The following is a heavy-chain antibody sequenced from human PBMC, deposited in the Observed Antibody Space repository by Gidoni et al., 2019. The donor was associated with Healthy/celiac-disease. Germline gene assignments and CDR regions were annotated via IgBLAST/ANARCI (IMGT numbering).Heavy chain of an antibody. CDR3: AKSGDVRTGGYYYYMDV. J-gene: IGHJ6*03. Sequence: EVQLLESGGGLVQPGGSLRLSCAASGFTFSSYAMSWVRQAPGKGLEWVSAISGSGGSTYYADSVKGRFTISRDNSKNTLYLQMNSLRAEDTAVYYCAKSGDVRTGGYYYYMDVWGKGTTVTVSS. CDR2: ISGSGGST. CDR1: GFTFSSYA. V-gene: IGHV3-23*01. D-gene: IGHD7-27*01.